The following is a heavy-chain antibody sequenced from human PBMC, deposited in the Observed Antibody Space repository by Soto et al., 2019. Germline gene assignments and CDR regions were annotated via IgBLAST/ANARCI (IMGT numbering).Heavy chain of an antibody. CDR2: IYYSGST. J-gene: IGHJ4*02. CDR1: GGSISSSSYY. D-gene: IGHD6-19*01. V-gene: IGHV4-39*01. CDR3: ATSQKSYSSGWGHLGD. Sequence: SETLSLTCTVSGGSISSSSYYWGWIRQPPGKGLEWIGSIYYSGSTYYNPSLKSRVTISVDTSKNQFSLKLSSVTAADTAVYYCATSQKSYSSGWGHLGDWGQGTLVTVSS.